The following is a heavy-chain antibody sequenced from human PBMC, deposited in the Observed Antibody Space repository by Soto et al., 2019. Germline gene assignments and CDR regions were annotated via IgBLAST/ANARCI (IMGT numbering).Heavy chain of an antibody. CDR3: ARTMGTAPFFDI. Sequence: WGSLRLSCEASGISSFSYYYRIWIRHSPGRVLEWISFISSGESTYSQYGESVRGRFTMSRDNARKSVYLQMNSLRADDTAIYYCARTMGTAPFFDIWGPGTKVTVSS. D-gene: IGHD1-1*01. V-gene: IGHV3-11*06. J-gene: IGHJ3*02. CDR1: GISSFSYYY. CDR2: ISSGESTY.